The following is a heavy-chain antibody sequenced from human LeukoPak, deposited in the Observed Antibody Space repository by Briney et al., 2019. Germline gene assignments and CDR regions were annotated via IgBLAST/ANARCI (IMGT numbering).Heavy chain of an antibody. J-gene: IGHJ5*02. CDR1: GFTFSSYS. D-gene: IGHD3-16*01. CDR2: ISSSSSYI. CDR3: ARSLELWGQGWFDP. V-gene: IGHV3-21*01. Sequence: GGSLRLSCAASGFTFSSYSMTWVRQAPGKGLEWVSSISSSSSYIYYADSVKGRFTISRDNAKNSLYLQMNSLRAEDTAVYYCARSLELWGQGWFDPWGQGTLVTVSS.